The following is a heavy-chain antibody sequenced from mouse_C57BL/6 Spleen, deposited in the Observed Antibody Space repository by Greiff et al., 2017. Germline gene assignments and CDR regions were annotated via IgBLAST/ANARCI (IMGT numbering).Heavy chain of an antibody. Sequence: QVQLQQSGAELVRPGASVTLSCKASGYTFTDYEMHWVKQTPVHGLEWIGAIDPETGGTAYNQKFKGKAILTAAKSSSTAYMELRSLTSEDSAVYYCTRITTVVARFDYWGQGTTLTVSS. J-gene: IGHJ2*01. CDR3: TRITTVVARFDY. V-gene: IGHV1-15*01. CDR1: GYTFTDYE. D-gene: IGHD1-1*01. CDR2: IDPETGGT.